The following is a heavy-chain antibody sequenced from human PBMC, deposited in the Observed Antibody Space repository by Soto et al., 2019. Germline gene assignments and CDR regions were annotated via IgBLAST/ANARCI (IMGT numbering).Heavy chain of an antibody. D-gene: IGHD2-2*01. CDR3: ARDGCSSTSCYAGFVDV. V-gene: IGHV1-69*08. J-gene: IGHJ6*02. Sequence: QVQLVQSGAEVKKPGSSVKVSCKASGGTFSSYTISWVRQAPGQGLEWMGRIIPILGIANYAQKFQGRVTITADKSTSTAYMELSSLRSEDTVVYYCARDGCSSTSCYAGFVDVWGQGTTVTVSS. CDR2: IIPILGIA. CDR1: GGTFSSYT.